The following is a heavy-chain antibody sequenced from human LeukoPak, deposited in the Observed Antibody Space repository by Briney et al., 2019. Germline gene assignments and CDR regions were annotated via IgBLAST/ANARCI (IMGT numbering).Heavy chain of an antibody. CDR2: IIPIFGTP. J-gene: IGHJ6*02. Sequence: SVKVSCKASGGTFSSYGISWVRQAPGQGLEWMGGIIPIFGTPNYAQKSQGRVTITADESTSTAYMELSSLRSEDTAVYYCARGSGTITMVRGVFYGMDVWGQGTTVTVSS. V-gene: IGHV1-69*13. CDR1: GGTFSSYG. D-gene: IGHD3-10*01. CDR3: ARGSGTITMVRGVFYGMDV.